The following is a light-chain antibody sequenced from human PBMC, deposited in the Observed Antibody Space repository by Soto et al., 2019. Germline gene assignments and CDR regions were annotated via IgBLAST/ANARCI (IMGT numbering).Light chain of an antibody. V-gene: IGLV2-14*03. CDR2: DVS. J-gene: IGLJ1*01. CDR1: SGDIGSYNL. Sequence: QSVLTQPASVSGSPGQSITISCTGTSGDIGSYNLVSWYQHHPGKAPQLMIYDVSNRPSGVSNRFSGSKSGNTASLTISGLQAEDEADYYCSSYTSSSTLGYVFGTGTKVTV. CDR3: SSYTSSSTLGYV.